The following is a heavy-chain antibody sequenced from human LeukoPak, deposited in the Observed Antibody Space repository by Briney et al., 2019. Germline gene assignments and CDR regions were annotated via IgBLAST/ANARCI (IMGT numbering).Heavy chain of an antibody. V-gene: IGHV3-21*01. D-gene: IGHD6-6*01. CDR3: ARGEYASSPGYFDY. CDR1: GFTFSSYS. J-gene: IGHJ4*02. Sequence: GGSLRLSCAASGFTFSSYSMNWVRQAPGKGLEWVSCISSSGSYIYYADSVKGRFTISRDNAKNSLYLRMDRLRAEDTAVYYCARGEYASSPGYFDYWGQGTLVTVSS. CDR2: ISSSGSYI.